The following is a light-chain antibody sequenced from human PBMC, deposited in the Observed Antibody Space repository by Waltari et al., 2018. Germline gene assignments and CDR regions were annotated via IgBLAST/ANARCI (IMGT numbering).Light chain of an antibody. Sequence: QSALTQPPSASGSPGQSVTISCTGTSSDVGGYNYVSWHQQPPGKAPKLMIYEVSKRPSGCPGSFAGSKFANTASLTVSGLQAEDEADYYCSSYAGSNNFFYFFGTGTKVTVL. J-gene: IGLJ1*01. CDR1: SSDVGGYNY. CDR3: SSYAGSNNFFYF. CDR2: EVS. V-gene: IGLV2-8*01.